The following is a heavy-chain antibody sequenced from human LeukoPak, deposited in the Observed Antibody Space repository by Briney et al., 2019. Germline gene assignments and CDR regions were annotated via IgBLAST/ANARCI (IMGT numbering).Heavy chain of an antibody. CDR2: FDPEDGET. V-gene: IGHV1-24*01. CDR1: GYTLTELS. D-gene: IGHD1-1*01. J-gene: IGHJ5*02. CDR3: ATFRDDAGWFDP. Sequence: ASVKVSCKVSGYTLTELSMRWVRQAPGKGLEWMGGFDPEDGETIYAQKFQGRVTMTEDTSTDTAYMELSSLRSEDTAVYYCATFRDDAGWFDPWGQGTLVTVSS.